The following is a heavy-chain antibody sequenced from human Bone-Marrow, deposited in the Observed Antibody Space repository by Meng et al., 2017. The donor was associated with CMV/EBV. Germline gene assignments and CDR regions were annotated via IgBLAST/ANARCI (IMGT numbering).Heavy chain of an antibody. CDR3: AREAVAGLGSDY. CDR1: GYTFSSYE. Sequence: GGSLRLSCAASGYTFSSYEMNWVRQAPGKGLEWVSYISISGSTIYHADSVKGRFTISRDNAKNSLYLQMNSLRAEDTAVYYCAREAVAGLGSDYWGQGTLVTVSS. CDR2: ISISGSTI. V-gene: IGHV3-48*03. D-gene: IGHD6-19*01. J-gene: IGHJ4*02.